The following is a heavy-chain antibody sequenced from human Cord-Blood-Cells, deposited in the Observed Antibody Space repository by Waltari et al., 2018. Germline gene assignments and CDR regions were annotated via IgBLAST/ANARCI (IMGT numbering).Heavy chain of an antibody. CDR1: GFSLSTSGMR. D-gene: IGHD3-3*01. Sequence: QVTLKESGPALVKPTQTLTLTCTFSGFSLSTSGMRVSWIRQPPGKALEWLARIDWDDDKFYSTSLKTRLTISKETSKNQVVLTMTNMDPVDTATYYCARISIWSGYFDYWGQGTLVTVSS. CDR3: ARISIWSGYFDY. CDR2: IDWDDDK. V-gene: IGHV2-70*04. J-gene: IGHJ4*02.